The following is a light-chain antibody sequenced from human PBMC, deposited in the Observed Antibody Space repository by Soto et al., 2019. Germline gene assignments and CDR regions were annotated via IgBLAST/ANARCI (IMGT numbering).Light chain of an antibody. Sequence: DIQMTQSPSTLSASVGDRVTITCRASQSISSWLAWYQQKPGKAPKLLIYKASSLESGVPSGFRGSGSGTEFTLTISSLQPDDFATYYCQQYNTYLTFGQGTKVDI. CDR3: QQYNTYLT. V-gene: IGKV1-5*03. CDR1: QSISSW. CDR2: KAS. J-gene: IGKJ1*01.